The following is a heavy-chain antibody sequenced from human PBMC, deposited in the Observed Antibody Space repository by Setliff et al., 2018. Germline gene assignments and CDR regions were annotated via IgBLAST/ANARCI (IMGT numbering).Heavy chain of an antibody. CDR2: ISGYNGYT. CDR3: VRDRAAIVVGPPTAAFDI. CDR1: GYTFAKYG. Sequence: GASVKVSCKAFGYTFAKYGTSWVRQAPGQGHEWMGWISGYNGYTVYAQKLQGRVTLTTDTSTGTAYMEVRSLRSDDTAQYYCVRDRAAIVVGPPTAAFDIWGQGTMVTVSS. D-gene: IGHD2-2*01. J-gene: IGHJ3*02. V-gene: IGHV1-18*01.